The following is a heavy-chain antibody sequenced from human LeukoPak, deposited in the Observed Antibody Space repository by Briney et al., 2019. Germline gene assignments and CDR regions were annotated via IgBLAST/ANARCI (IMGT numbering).Heavy chain of an antibody. Sequence: SETLSLTCTVSGGSISSSSYYWGWIRQPPGKGLEWIGSIYYSGSTYYNPSLKSRVTISVDTSKNQFSLKLSSVTAADTAVYYCARGGGSSWYWSADDAFDIWGQGTLVTVSS. CDR1: GGSISSSSYY. D-gene: IGHD6-13*01. J-gene: IGHJ3*02. CDR2: IYYSGST. V-gene: IGHV4-39*07. CDR3: ARGGGSSWYWSADDAFDI.